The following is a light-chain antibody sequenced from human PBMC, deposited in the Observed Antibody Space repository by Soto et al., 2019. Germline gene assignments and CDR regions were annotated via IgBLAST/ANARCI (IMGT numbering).Light chain of an antibody. J-gene: IGKJ2*01. V-gene: IGKV3-15*01. Sequence: EIVMTQSPATLSVSPGGRATLSCRASQSVSSYLAWYQQRPGQPPRLLIYRASTRATGIPARFSGSGSGTEFSLTISSLQSEVFAVYYCQQYSTWPPRYTFGQGTKLEI. CDR3: QQYSTWPPRYT. CDR2: RAS. CDR1: QSVSSY.